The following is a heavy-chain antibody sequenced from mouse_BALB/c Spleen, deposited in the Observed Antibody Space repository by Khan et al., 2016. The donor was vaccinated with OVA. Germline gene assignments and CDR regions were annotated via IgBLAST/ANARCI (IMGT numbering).Heavy chain of an antibody. Sequence: EVQLQESGAELVRSGASVKLSCTGSGFKIKDYYIHWVKQRPEQGLEWIGRIDPANGKTEYAPKFQGKATLTADTSSNTAYMLLTSLTSEDTVVYYCNAGGNFLWGQGTTLTVSS. CDR2: IDPANGKT. CDR1: GFKIKDYY. J-gene: IGHJ2*01. V-gene: IGHV14-4*02. D-gene: IGHD2-1*01. CDR3: NAGGNFL.